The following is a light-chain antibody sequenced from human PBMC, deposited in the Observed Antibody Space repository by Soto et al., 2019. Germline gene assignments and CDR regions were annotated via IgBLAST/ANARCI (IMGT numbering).Light chain of an antibody. CDR2: KAS. V-gene: IGKV1-5*03. CDR1: ESISSW. Sequence: DIQMTQSPSTLSASVGDRVTITCRASESISSWLAWYQQKPGKAPKLLIYKASSLQSGVPSRFSGSGSGTEFTLTISSLQPADFATYYFQQYNSYSYTFGQGTKLEIK. CDR3: QQYNSYSYT. J-gene: IGKJ2*01.